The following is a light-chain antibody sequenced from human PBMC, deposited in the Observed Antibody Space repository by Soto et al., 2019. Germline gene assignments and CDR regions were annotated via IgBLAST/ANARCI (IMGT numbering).Light chain of an antibody. CDR2: EVT. J-gene: IGLJ1*01. Sequence: QSALTQPASVSGSPGQSITISCTGTSSDVGGHNHVSWYQIHPGKAPKLIIYEVTSRPSGVSYRFSGSKSGNSASLTISGLQAEDEADYYCSSYASSSSYVFGGGTKLTVL. CDR1: SSDVGGHNH. CDR3: SSYASSSSYV. V-gene: IGLV2-14*01.